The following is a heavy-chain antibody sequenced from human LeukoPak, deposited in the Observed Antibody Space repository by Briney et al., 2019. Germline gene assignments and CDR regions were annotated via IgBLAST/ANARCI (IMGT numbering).Heavy chain of an antibody. CDR3: ARVLSSTNYYFDY. J-gene: IGHJ4*02. CDR2: IKQDGSEK. D-gene: IGHD2-2*01. CDR1: GFTFTTYW. Sequence: GGSLRLSCVGSGFTFTTYWMSWVRQAPGKGLEWVANIKQDGSEKYYVDSVKGRFTISRDNAKNSLYLQMNSLRAEDTAVYYCARVLSSTNYYFDYWGQGTLVTVSS. V-gene: IGHV3-7*01.